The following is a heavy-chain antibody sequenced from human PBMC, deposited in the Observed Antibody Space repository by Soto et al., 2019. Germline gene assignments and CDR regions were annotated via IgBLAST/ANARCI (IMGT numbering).Heavy chain of an antibody. V-gene: IGHV3-23*01. Sequence: EVQLLESGGGLVQPGGPLGLACEASGFSFSYSPISWVRQAPGKGLECVSGFSGNGGFTYYADSVKARFIISRDNSKDTVDLQMNSLRADDTAVYYCVRETKNAFDVWGQGTVVTVSS. CDR3: VRETKNAFDV. CDR2: FSGNGGFT. CDR1: GFSFSYSP. J-gene: IGHJ3*01.